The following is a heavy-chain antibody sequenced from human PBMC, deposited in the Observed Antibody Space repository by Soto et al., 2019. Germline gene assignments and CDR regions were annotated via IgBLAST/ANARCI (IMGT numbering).Heavy chain of an antibody. CDR1: GGSVTNYY. CDR3: ARRPVIYDFWSGYYTF. J-gene: IGHJ4*02. Sequence: PSETLSLTCAVSGGSVTNYYWSWIRQPPGTGLEWIGYIYFSGSTHYNPSLTSRVTISVDTSKNQFSLKLSSVTAADTAVYYCARRPVIYDFWSGYYTFWGQGTLVTVSS. V-gene: IGHV4-59*02. CDR2: IYFSGST. D-gene: IGHD3-3*01.